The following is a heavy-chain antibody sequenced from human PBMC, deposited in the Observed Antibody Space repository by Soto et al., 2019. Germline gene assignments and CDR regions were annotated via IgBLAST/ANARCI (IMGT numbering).Heavy chain of an antibody. CDR1: GGSISSSSYY. CDR2: IYYSGST. Sequence: SETLSLTCTVSGGSISSSSYYWGWIRQPPGKGLEWIGSIYYSGSTYYNPSPKSRVTISVDTSKNQFSLKLSSVTAADTAVYYCASRPNYCSSTSCYQHYYYYYMDVWGKGTTVTVSS. CDR3: ASRPNYCSSTSCYQHYYYYYMDV. V-gene: IGHV4-39*01. D-gene: IGHD2-2*01. J-gene: IGHJ6*03.